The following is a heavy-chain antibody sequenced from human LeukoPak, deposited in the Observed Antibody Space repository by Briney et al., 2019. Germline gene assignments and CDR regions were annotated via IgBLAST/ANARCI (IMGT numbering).Heavy chain of an antibody. CDR1: GFTFDNYG. CDR2: ISYDGRDK. J-gene: IGHJ4*02. CDR3: AKGPLRGTAAAIDY. Sequence: GGSLRLSCAASGFTFDNYGMHWVRQAPGKGLEWVAVISYDGRDKHYPDSVKGRFTISRDISTDTLWLQMDSLRSEDTAVYYCAKGPLRGTAAAIDYWGQGALVTVSS. V-gene: IGHV3-30*18. D-gene: IGHD2-2*01.